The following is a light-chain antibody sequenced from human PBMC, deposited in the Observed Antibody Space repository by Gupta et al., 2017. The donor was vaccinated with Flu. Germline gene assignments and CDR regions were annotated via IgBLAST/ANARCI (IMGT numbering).Light chain of an antibody. J-gene: IGKJ1*01. V-gene: IGKV4-1*01. CDR3: QQYYSTPPT. CDR2: CAS. CDR1: KSVLYSSNNKNY. Sequence: NCKSSKSVLYSSNNKNYLAWYQQKPGQPPKLLIYCASTRESAVPDRFSGSGSGTDFTLPISSLQAEDVAVYYCQQYYSTPPTFGQGTKVEIK.